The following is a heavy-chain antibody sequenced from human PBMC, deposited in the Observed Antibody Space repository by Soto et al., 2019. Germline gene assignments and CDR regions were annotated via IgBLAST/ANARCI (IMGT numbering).Heavy chain of an antibody. CDR3: ARGHDPYDYIWGSRADFDY. D-gene: IGHD3-16*01. CDR1: GYTFTGYY. J-gene: IGHJ4*02. CDR2: INPNSGGT. Sequence: ASVKVSCKASGYTFTGYYMHWVRQAPGQGLEWMGWINPNSGGTNYAQKFQGWVTMTRDTSISTAYMELGRLRYDDTAVYYCARGHDPYDYIWGSRADFDYWGQGTLVTVSS. V-gene: IGHV1-2*04.